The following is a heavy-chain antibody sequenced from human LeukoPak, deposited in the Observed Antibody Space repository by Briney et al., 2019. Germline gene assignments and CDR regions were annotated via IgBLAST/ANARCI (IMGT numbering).Heavy chain of an antibody. J-gene: IGHJ4*02. CDR1: GGSFSGYY. Sequence: SETLSLTCAVYGGSFSGYYWSWIRQPPGKGLEWIGGINHSGSTNYNPSLKSRVTISVDTSKNQFSLKLSSVTAADTAVYYCARGRRGQLPDYWGQGTLVTVSS. V-gene: IGHV4-34*01. CDR3: ARGRRGQLPDY. CDR2: INHSGST. D-gene: IGHD5-18*01.